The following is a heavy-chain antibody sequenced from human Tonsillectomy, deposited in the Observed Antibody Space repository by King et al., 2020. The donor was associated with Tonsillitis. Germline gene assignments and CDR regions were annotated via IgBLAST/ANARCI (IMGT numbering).Heavy chain of an antibody. CDR2: IYYSGST. V-gene: IGHV4-39*07. CDR3: AREVGCSGGSCYSNWSPFDY. CDR1: GGSISSSSYY. D-gene: IGHD2-15*01. Sequence: QLQESGPGLVKPSETLSLTCTVSGGSISSSSYYWGWIRQPPGKGLEWIGSIYYSGSTYYNPSLKSRVTISVDTSKNQFSLKLSYVTAADTAVYYCAREVGCSGGSCYSNWSPFDYWGQGTLVTVSS. J-gene: IGHJ4*02.